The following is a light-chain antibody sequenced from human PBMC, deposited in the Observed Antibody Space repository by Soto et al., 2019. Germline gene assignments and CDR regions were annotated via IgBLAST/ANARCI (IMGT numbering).Light chain of an antibody. Sequence: ELTQPPSVSVFPGQTARITCSGEALPKQYAYWYQQKPGQAPVLVIYKDSERPSGIPERFSGSSSGTTVTLTISGVQAEDEADYYCQSADSSGIYQVFGTGTKVTVL. V-gene: IGLV3-25*02. J-gene: IGLJ1*01. CDR1: ALPKQY. CDR3: QSADSSGIYQV. CDR2: KDS.